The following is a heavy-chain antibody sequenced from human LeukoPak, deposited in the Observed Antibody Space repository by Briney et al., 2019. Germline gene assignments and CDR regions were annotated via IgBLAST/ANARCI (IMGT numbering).Heavy chain of an antibody. CDR1: GFTFSSYA. CDR3: ARARIAAAGHFDY. D-gene: IGHD6-13*01. V-gene: IGHV3-30*04. J-gene: IGHJ4*02. Sequence: GGSLRLSCAASGFTFSSYAMHWVRQAPGKGLEWVAVISYDGSNKYYADSVKGRFTISRDNSKSTLYLQMNSLRAEDTAVYYCARARIAAAGHFDYWGQGTLVTVSS. CDR2: ISYDGSNK.